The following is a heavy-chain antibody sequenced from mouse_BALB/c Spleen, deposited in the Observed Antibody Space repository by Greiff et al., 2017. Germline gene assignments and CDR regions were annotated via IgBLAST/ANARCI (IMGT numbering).Heavy chain of an antibody. Sequence: EVKLVESGPGLVKPSQSLSLTCTVSGYSITSDYVWNWIRQFPGNILEWMCYISYSGSTSYNPSLKSRISITRDTSKNQFFLQLNSVTTEDTATCYGARGNDYVLFAYWGQGTLVTVSA. CDR3: ARGNDYVLFAY. J-gene: IGHJ3*01. V-gene: IGHV3-2*02. CDR2: ISYSGST. CDR1: GYSITSDYV. D-gene: IGHD2-4*01.